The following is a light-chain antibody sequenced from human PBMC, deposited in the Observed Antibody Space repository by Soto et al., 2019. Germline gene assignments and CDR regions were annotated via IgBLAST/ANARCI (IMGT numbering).Light chain of an antibody. CDR2: DVS. CDR3: CSYASAYNFWV. V-gene: IGLV2-11*01. CDR1: NSDVGGYNY. Sequence: QSALTQPRSVSGSPGQSVTISCTGTNSDVGGYNYVSWYQQHPGKPPKVMIYDVSRRPSGVPDRFSGSKSGNTASLTISGLQAEDEADYYCCSYASAYNFWVFGGGTKLTVL. J-gene: IGLJ3*02.